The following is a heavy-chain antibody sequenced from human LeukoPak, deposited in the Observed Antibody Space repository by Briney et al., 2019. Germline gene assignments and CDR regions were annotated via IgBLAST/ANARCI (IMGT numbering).Heavy chain of an antibody. CDR1: GFTFSSYG. D-gene: IGHD6-6*01. Sequence: GGSLRLSCAASGFTFSSYGMHWVRQAPGKGLEWVAVISYDGSNKYYADSVKGRFTISRDNSKNTLYLQMNSLRAEDTAVYYCAKDRIAARPSLLQPWIQRRALGYWGQGTLVTVSS. J-gene: IGHJ4*02. CDR2: ISYDGSNK. V-gene: IGHV3-30*18. CDR3: AKDRIAARPSLLQPWIQRRALGY.